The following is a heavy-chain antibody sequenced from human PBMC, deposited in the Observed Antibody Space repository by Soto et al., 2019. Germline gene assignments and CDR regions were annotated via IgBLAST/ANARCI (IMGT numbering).Heavy chain of an antibody. Sequence: GGSLRLSCAASGFTFSSYAMSWVRQAPGKGLEWVSAISGSGGSTYYADSVKGRFTISRDNSKNTLYLQMNSLRAEDTAVYYCAKGLLDYSNYEGSSYYYYYMDVWGKGTTVTVSS. V-gene: IGHV3-23*01. CDR3: AKGLLDYSNYEGSSYYYYYMDV. CDR2: ISGSGGST. J-gene: IGHJ6*03. CDR1: GFTFSSYA. D-gene: IGHD4-4*01.